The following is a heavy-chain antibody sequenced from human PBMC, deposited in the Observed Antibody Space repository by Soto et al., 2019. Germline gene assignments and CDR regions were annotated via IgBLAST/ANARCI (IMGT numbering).Heavy chain of an antibody. Sequence: SETLSLTCTVSGGSISSSSYYWGWIRQPPGKGLEWIGSIYYSGSTYYKPSLKSRVTISVDTSKNQFSLKLSSVTAADTAVYYCARFGYVDTAMVYYFDYWGQGTLVTVSS. V-gene: IGHV4-39*01. D-gene: IGHD5-18*01. J-gene: IGHJ4*02. CDR3: ARFGYVDTAMVYYFDY. CDR1: GGSISSSSYY. CDR2: IYYSGST.